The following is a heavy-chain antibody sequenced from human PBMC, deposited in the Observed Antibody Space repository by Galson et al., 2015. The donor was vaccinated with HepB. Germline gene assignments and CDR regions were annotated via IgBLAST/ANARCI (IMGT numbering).Heavy chain of an antibody. J-gene: IGHJ4*02. CDR1: GFTFSSYS. V-gene: IGHV3-21*01. CDR2: ISSSSSYI. CDR3: AREGQHIVVVPAANDY. D-gene: IGHD2-2*01. Sequence: LRLSCAASGFTFSSYSMNWVRQPPGKGLEWVSSISSSSSYIYYADSVKGRFTISRDNAKNSLYLQMNSLRAEDTAVYYCAREGQHIVVVPAANDYWGQGTLVTVSS.